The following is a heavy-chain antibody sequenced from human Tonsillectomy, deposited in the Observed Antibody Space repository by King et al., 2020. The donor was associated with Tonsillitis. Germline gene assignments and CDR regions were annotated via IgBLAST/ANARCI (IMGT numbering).Heavy chain of an antibody. V-gene: IGHV5-51*01. CDR2: IYPGGSDT. D-gene: IGHD6-13*01. CDR3: ARLRVGTAAGRLNYFDN. CDR1: GYIFISHW. Sequence: EQLVQSGAEVKKPGESLKISCKASGYIFISHWIGWVRQMPGKGLEWMGIIYPGGSDTRYSPSFQGLVTISADKSINTAYLQWGSLKASDTAMYYCARLRVGTAAGRLNYFDNWGQGTLVTVSS. J-gene: IGHJ4*02.